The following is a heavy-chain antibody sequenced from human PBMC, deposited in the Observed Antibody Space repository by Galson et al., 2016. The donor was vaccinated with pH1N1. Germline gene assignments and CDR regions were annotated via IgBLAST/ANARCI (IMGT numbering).Heavy chain of an antibody. CDR2: IHYDGSKT. J-gene: IGHJ4*02. D-gene: IGHD6-19*01. CDR3: ARDKRERPGYSSGWCGDY. V-gene: IGHV3-30*02. Sequence: SLRLSCAASGFTFSNYGMHWVRQAPGKGLEWLSFIHYDGSKTYQLDSVKGRFTISRDNSKSTLYLQMNSLRAEDTAVYYCARDKRERPGYSSGWCGDYWGQGTLVTVSS. CDR1: GFTFSNYG.